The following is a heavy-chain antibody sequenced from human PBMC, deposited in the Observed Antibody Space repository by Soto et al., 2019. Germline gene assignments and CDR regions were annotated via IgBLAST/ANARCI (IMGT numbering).Heavy chain of an antibody. V-gene: IGHV1-69*01. CDR2: IIPFLGSS. CDR3: AAKKYRTSSTNYFYNYGMDI. D-gene: IGHD6-6*01. CDR1: GGTFSDYT. Sequence: QVQLVQSGAEVKRPGSSVKVSCRASGGTFSDYTFSWVRQAPGQGLEWLGGIIPFLGSSKYANNFQARGTFSADESTATTFMDLSSLRSGDTAVYYCAAKKYRTSSTNYFYNYGMDIWGQGTTVTVSS. J-gene: IGHJ6*02.